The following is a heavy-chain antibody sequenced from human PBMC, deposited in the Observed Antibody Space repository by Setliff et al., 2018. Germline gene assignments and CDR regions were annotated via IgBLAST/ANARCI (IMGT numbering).Heavy chain of an antibody. D-gene: IGHD1-26*01. CDR3: VRVRRGGYHSIYWSFDL. Sequence: SVKVSCKASGGTFSSHYISWVRQAPGQGPQWLGRIIPASNGANYAQRFRGRVSFSADISTGTVFMDLSSLESEDTAVHYCVRVRRGGYHSIYWSFDLWGRGTLVTVSS. V-gene: IGHV1-69*04. CDR2: IIPASNGA. J-gene: IGHJ2*01. CDR1: GGTFSSHY.